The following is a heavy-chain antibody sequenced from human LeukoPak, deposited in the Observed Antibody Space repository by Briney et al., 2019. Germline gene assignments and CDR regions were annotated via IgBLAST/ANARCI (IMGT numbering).Heavy chain of an antibody. D-gene: IGHD6-6*01. Sequence: TGGSLRLSCAASGFTFSSYGMHWVRQAPGKGLEWVAVISYDGSNKYYADSVKGRFTISRDNSKNTLYLQMNSLRAEDTAVYYCAKDRSSSSFDYWGQGTLVTVSS. V-gene: IGHV3-30*18. J-gene: IGHJ4*02. CDR2: ISYDGSNK. CDR3: AKDRSSSSFDY. CDR1: GFTFSSYG.